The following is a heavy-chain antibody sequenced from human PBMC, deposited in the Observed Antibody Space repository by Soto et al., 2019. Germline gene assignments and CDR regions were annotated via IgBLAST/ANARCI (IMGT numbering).Heavy chain of an antibody. Sequence: SETLSLTFTVSGVSISSTSYNWGCIRQPPRKGLEWIGTLDYSGTAHYNPSLKSRINISADPSKNQVSLTLSSVNAADTAVYYCARGGPVNEYNKINWFDPWGQGTLVTVSS. CDR3: ARGGPVNEYNKINWFDP. J-gene: IGHJ5*02. CDR2: LDYSGTA. CDR1: GVSISSTSYN. V-gene: IGHV4-39*07. D-gene: IGHD1-1*01.